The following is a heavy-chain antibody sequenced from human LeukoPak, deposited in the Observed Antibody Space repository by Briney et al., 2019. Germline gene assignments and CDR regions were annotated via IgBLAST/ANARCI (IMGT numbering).Heavy chain of an antibody. V-gene: IGHV1-8*01. D-gene: IGHD4-17*01. CDR3: ATAFTVSPDFDY. CDR1: GYTFTSYD. CDR2: MNPNSGNT. J-gene: IGHJ4*02. Sequence: ASVTVSCKASGYTFTSYDINWVRQATGQGLEWMGWMNPNSGNTGYAQKFQGRVTMTEDTSTDTAYMELSSLRSEDTAVYYCATAFTVSPDFDYWGQGTLVTVSS.